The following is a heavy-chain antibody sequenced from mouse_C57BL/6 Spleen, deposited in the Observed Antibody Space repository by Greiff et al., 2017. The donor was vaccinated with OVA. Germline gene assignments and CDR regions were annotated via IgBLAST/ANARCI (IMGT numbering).Heavy chain of an antibody. J-gene: IGHJ2*01. CDR2: IDPSDSET. V-gene: IGHV1-52*01. CDR1: GYTFTSYW. Sequence: QVQLQQPGAELVRPGSSVKLSCKASGYTFTSYWMHWVKQRPIQGLEWIGNIDPSDSETQYNQKFKDKATLTVDKSSSTAYMQISSLTSEDSAVYYCARSHDGYHVDDWGQGTTLTVSS. CDR3: ARSHDGYHVDD. D-gene: IGHD2-3*01.